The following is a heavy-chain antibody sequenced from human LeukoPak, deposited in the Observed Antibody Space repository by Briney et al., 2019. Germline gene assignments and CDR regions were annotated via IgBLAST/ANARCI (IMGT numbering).Heavy chain of an antibody. CDR1: GYTFTGYY. CDR3: AREEGRY. Sequence: ASVKVSCKASGYTFTGYYIHWVRQAPGQGFEWMGIINPSGGSTYYAQQFQGRVTMTRDTPTNTVYMELSSLRSEDTAVYYCAREEGRYWGQGTLVTVSS. V-gene: IGHV1-46*01. CDR2: INPSGGST. J-gene: IGHJ4*02.